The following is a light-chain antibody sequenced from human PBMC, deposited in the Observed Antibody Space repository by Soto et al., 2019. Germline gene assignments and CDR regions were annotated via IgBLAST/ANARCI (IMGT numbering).Light chain of an antibody. CDR3: QQYNTYST. CDR1: QSISSY. Sequence: DIQMTQSPSSLSASVGDGVTITCRASQSISSYVSWYQQKPGKAPKLLIYAASRLQSGVPSRFSGSRSGTDFTLTISSLQPEDFATYYCQQYNTYSTFGQGTRLEIK. V-gene: IGKV1-39*01. J-gene: IGKJ5*01. CDR2: AAS.